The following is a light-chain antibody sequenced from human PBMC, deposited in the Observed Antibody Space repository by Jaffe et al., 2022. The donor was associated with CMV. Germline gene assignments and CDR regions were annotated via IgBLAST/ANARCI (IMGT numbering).Light chain of an antibody. Sequence: QSVLTQPPSVSAAPGQKVTISCSGSRSNIGSHYVSWYQQLPGTAPRLLIYDNNRRPSGIPDRFSGSKSGTSATLGITGLQTGDEADYFCGTWDSSLSAVFGGGTKVTVL. V-gene: IGLV1-51*01. J-gene: IGLJ3*02. CDR2: DNN. CDR1: RSNIGSHY. CDR3: GTWDSSLSAV.